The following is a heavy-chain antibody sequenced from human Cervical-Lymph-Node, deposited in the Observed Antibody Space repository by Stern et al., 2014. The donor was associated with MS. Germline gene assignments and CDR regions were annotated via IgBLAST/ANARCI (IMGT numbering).Heavy chain of an antibody. CDR2: IYHSGST. V-gene: IGHV4-30-2*01. Sequence: VQLVESGSGLVKPSQTLSLTCAVSGGSISSGGYSWSWIRQPPGKGLEWLGSIYHSGSTYYNPSLKSRVTISVDRSKNQFSLKLSSVTAADTAVYYCARRAYCGGDCYSWFDPWGQGTLVTVSS. J-gene: IGHJ5*02. CDR1: GGSISSGGYS. CDR3: ARRAYCGGDCYSWFDP. D-gene: IGHD2-21*02.